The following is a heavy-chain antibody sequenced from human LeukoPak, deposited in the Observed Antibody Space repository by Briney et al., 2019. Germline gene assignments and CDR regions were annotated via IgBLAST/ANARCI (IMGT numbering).Heavy chain of an antibody. D-gene: IGHD3-22*01. CDR1: GFTVSSNY. CDR2: IYSGGST. J-gene: IGHJ4*02. CDR3: ARGAPTYYYDSSGYYDNY. Sequence: GGSLRLSCAASGFTVSSNYMSWVRQAPGKGLEWVSVIYSGGSTYYADSVKGRFTISRDNSKNTLYLQMNSLRAEDTAVYYCARGAPTYYYDSSGYYDNYWGQGTLVTVSS. V-gene: IGHV3-66*01.